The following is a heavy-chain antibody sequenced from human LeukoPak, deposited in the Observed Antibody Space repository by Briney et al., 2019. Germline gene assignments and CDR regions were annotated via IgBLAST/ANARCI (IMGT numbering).Heavy chain of an antibody. CDR1: GGSISSGGYY. J-gene: IGHJ3*02. D-gene: IGHD1-7*01. V-gene: IGHV4-31*03. CDR3: ARTGTTGAFDI. Sequence: SETLSLTCTVSGGSISSGGYYWSWIRQHPGKGLEWIGYIYYSGSTYYNPSLKSRVTISVDTSKNRFSLKLSSVTAADTAVYYCARTGTTGAFDIWGQGTMVTVSS. CDR2: IYYSGST.